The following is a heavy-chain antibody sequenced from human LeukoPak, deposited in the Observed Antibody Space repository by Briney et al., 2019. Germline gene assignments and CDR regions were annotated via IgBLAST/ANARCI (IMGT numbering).Heavy chain of an antibody. D-gene: IGHD1-26*01. CDR1: GFTFSSYT. V-gene: IGHV3-21*01. J-gene: IGHJ5*02. CDR3: ARGGGGYYGA. CDR2: ISTGGSYI. Sequence: PGGSLRLSCAASGFTFSSYTMNWVRQAPGKGLEWVSSISTGGSYIYYADSVKGRFTISRDNAKNSLLLQMNSLRAEDTAMYYCARGGGGYYGAWGQGTLVTVSS.